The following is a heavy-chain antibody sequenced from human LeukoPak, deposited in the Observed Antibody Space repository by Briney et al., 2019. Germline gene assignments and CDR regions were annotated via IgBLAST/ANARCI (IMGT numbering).Heavy chain of an antibody. V-gene: IGHV1-69*04. Sequence: GASVKVSCKAPGGPFNSYAINWVRQAPGQGLEWMGRIIVILGVTSYAQRFQGRVTISADKSTTTAYMELSSLTSEDTAVYYCARYIHPQGLVGYAMDVWGQGTTVIVSS. D-gene: IGHD2-15*01. J-gene: IGHJ6*02. CDR2: IIVILGVT. CDR1: GGPFNSYA. CDR3: ARYIHPQGLVGYAMDV.